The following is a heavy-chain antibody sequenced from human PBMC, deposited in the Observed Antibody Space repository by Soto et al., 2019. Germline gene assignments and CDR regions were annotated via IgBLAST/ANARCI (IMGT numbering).Heavy chain of an antibody. CDR1: GFTFSGDS. CDR2: ISSSSSYI. V-gene: IGHV3-21*01. D-gene: IGHD6-13*01. Sequence: PGGSQRLTGVDSGFTFSGDSMNWVRQAPGKGLEWVSSISSSSSYIYYADSVKGRFTISRDNAKNSLYLQMSSLRGEDTAVYYCARHPERIAEIGWFDPWGQGTLVTVSS. J-gene: IGHJ5*02. CDR3: ARHPERIAEIGWFDP.